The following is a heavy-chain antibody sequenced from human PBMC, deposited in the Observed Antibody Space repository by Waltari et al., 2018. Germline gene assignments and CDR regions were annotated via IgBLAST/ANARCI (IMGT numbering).Heavy chain of an antibody. D-gene: IGHD3-10*01. CDR1: GFTFSSYA. CDR2: IYSGGSST. CDR3: AKDRGYYGSGSYSWYYFDY. Sequence: EVQLLESGGGLVQPGGSLRLSCAASGFTFSSYAMSWVRQAPGKGLEWVSVIYSGGSSTYYADSGKGRFTISRDNSKNTLYLQMNSLGAEDTAVYYCAKDRGYYGSGSYSWYYFDYWGQGTLVTVSS. V-gene: IGHV3-23*03. J-gene: IGHJ4*02.